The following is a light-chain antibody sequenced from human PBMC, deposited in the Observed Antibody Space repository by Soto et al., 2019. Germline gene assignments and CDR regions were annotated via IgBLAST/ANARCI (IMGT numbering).Light chain of an antibody. J-gene: IGKJ4*01. Sequence: IVLTQSPGALSLSPGEGATLSCRASQTITTHYLAWYQQKPGQAPRLLIYDASNRATGIPARFSGSGSGTDFTLTISSLEPEDFAVYYCQQRSNWPPLTFGGGTKVDIK. CDR3: QQRSNWPPLT. V-gene: IGKV3-11*01. CDR1: QTITTHY. CDR2: DAS.